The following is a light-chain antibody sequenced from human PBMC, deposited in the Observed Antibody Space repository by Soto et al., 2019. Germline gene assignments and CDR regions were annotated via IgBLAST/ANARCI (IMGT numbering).Light chain of an antibody. CDR1: RSVSFAY. CDR2: GAS. V-gene: IGKV3-20*01. CDR3: QQHVTPPYT. J-gene: IGKJ2*01. Sequence: IVLTQSPDTLSLSQGERASLSCRASRSVSFAYVAWYQLRPGQAPRLLIYGASSRATGIPDRFSGSGSGTDFTLTIGRLETEDAAVYDCQQHVTPPYTFGQGIKL.